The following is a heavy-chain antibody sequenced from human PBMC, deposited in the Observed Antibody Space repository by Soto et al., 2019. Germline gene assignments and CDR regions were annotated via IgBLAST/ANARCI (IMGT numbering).Heavy chain of an antibody. CDR2: IWYDGSNK. V-gene: IGHV3-33*01. J-gene: IGHJ4*02. CDR3: ARSYYDFWSGYLTPFVY. Sequence: QVQLVESGGGVVQPGRSLRLSCAASGFTFSSYGMHWVRQAPGKGLEWVAVIWYDGSNKYYADSVKGRFTISRDNSKNTLYLKMNSLRAEDTAVYYCARSYYDFWSGYLTPFVYWGQGTLVTVSS. D-gene: IGHD3-3*01. CDR1: GFTFSSYG.